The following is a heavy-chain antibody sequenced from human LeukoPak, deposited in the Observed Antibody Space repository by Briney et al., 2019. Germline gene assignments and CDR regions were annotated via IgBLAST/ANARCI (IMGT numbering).Heavy chain of an antibody. CDR2: ISFAGNGE. CDR1: GFTFSRYA. V-gene: IGHV3-30*04. J-gene: IGHJ6*03. D-gene: IGHD1-7*01. Sequence: GGSLRLSWAASGFTFSRYAIHWVRQAPGKGLEWVASISFAGNGEYYADSVKGRFTISRDNSKNTLYLQMNSLRAEDAAVYYCARDSGFYKCNLAGYYYYMDVWGKGTTVTVSS. CDR3: ARDSGFYKCNLAGYYYYMDV.